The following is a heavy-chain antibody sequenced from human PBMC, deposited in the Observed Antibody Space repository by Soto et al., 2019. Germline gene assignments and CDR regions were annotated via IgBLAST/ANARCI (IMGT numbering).Heavy chain of an antibody. J-gene: IGHJ3*02. CDR1: GFTFSGHW. D-gene: IGHD2-2*01. Sequence: EVQLVESGGDLVQPGGSLRLSCAASGFTFSGHWMHWVRQVPGKGLEWVSRINTDGGSSAYADSVKGRFTISRDNAKNTLYLQMKGLRAADTVGYYCAREAGYCSRTSCYRRAFDTWGQGTTVTV. V-gene: IGHV3-74*03. CDR3: AREAGYCSRTSCYRRAFDT. CDR2: INTDGGSS.